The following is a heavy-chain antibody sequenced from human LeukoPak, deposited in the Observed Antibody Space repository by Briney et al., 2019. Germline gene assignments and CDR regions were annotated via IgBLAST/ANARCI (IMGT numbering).Heavy chain of an antibody. CDR1: GFXFSDYG. CDR3: ARDWIDRSLDY. D-gene: IGHD2-2*03. Sequence: PGGSLRLSCAASGFXFSDYGIHWVRQAPGKGLEWVAVLSPHANYEYYADSVQGRFAISRDDSKNTVYLQMNSPRDEETAVYYCARDWIDRSLDYWGLGTLVTVSS. CDR2: LSPHANYE. J-gene: IGHJ4*02. V-gene: IGHV3-33*01.